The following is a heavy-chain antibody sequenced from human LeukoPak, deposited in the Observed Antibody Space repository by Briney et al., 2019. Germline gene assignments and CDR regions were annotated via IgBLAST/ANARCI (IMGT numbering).Heavy chain of an antibody. V-gene: IGHV1-18*01. D-gene: IGHD1-26*01. Sequence: ASVKVSCKASGGTFSSYAISWVRQAPGQGLEWMGWISAYNGNTNYAQKLQGRVTMTTDTSTSTAYMELRSLRSDDTAVYYCARAYSGHPEPYDYWGQGTLVTVSS. J-gene: IGHJ4*02. CDR2: ISAYNGNT. CDR1: GGTFSSYA. CDR3: ARAYSGHPEPYDY.